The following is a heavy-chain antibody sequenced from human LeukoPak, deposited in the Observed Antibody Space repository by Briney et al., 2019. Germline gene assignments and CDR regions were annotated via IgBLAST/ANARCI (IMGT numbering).Heavy chain of an antibody. V-gene: IGHV3-30*04. D-gene: IGHD4-11*01. Sequence: GGSLRLSCAASGFTFSRVAMHCVRQAPGKGLEWVAVTSYDGNIKYYADSVRGRFTISRDNSKNTLYLQMNSLRLEDAAVYYCARADNSKSHNFDYWGQGTLVTVSS. J-gene: IGHJ4*02. CDR1: GFTFSRVA. CDR2: TSYDGNIK. CDR3: ARADNSKSHNFDY.